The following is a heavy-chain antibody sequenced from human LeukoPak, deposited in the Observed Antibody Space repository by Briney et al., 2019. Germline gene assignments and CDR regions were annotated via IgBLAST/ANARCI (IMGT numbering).Heavy chain of an antibody. CDR2: TYYRSRWYN. J-gene: IGHJ4*02. V-gene: IGHV6-1*01. CDR3: ARDPVTGDRFDY. D-gene: IGHD7-27*01. CDR1: GDSVSSNSAA. Sequence: SQTLSLTCAISGDSVSSNSAACNWIRQSPSRGLEWLGRTYYRSRWYNDYAVSVKSRITINPDTSKNQFSLQLHSVSPEDTAVYYCARDPVTGDRFDYWGQGTLVTVSS.